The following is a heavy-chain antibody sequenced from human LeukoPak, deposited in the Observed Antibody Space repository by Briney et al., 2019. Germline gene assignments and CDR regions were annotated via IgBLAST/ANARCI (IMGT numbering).Heavy chain of an antibody. CDR2: ISASDGRT. V-gene: IGHV3-23*01. CDR1: GFTFSSYA. CDR3: VRDKRFPDDVFDI. J-gene: IGHJ3*02. D-gene: IGHD3-10*01. Sequence: GGSLRLSCAASGFTFSSYAMSWVRHAPWKGLEWVSAISASDGRTWYADSVRGRFTISGDNFKNTLYVQINSLRAEDTAVYYCVRDKRFPDDVFDIWGQGTLVTVSS.